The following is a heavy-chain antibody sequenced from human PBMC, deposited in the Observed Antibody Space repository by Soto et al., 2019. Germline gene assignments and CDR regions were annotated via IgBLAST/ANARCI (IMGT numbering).Heavy chain of an antibody. CDR3: ARDSSSWYGFDAFDI. Sequence: VASVKVFCKASGYTFTSYAMHWVRQAPGQRLEWMGWINAGNGNTKYSQKFQGRVTITRDTSASTAYMELSSLRSEDTAVYYCARDSSSWYGFDAFDIWGQGTMVTVSS. D-gene: IGHD6-13*01. CDR2: INAGNGNT. V-gene: IGHV1-3*01. J-gene: IGHJ3*02. CDR1: GYTFTSYA.